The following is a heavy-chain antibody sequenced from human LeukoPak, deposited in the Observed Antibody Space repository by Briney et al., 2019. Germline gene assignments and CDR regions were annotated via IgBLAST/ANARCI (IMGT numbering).Heavy chain of an antibody. CDR2: IRYDGSNK. J-gene: IGHJ3*02. Sequence: GGSLRLSCAASGFTFSSYGMHWVRQAPGKGLEWVAFIRYDGSNKYYADSVKGRFTISRDNSKNSLYLQMNSLRAEDTAVYYCAKDSRAVAGPGATFDIWGQGTMVTVSS. CDR3: AKDSRAVAGPGATFDI. CDR1: GFTFSSYG. V-gene: IGHV3-30*02. D-gene: IGHD6-19*01.